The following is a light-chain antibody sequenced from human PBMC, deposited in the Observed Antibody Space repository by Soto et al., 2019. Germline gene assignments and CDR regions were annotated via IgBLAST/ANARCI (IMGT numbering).Light chain of an antibody. CDR2: WAS. CDR3: QQYYSTRT. CDR1: QSILYSSNNKNS. J-gene: IGKJ1*01. Sequence: DIVMTQSPDSLAVSLGDRATINCKSSQSILYSSNNKNSLAWYQQKPGQPPKLIIYWASTRESGVPDRFSGSGSVTDFTLTISSLQAEDVAVYYCQQYYSTRTFGQGTKVEIK. V-gene: IGKV4-1*01.